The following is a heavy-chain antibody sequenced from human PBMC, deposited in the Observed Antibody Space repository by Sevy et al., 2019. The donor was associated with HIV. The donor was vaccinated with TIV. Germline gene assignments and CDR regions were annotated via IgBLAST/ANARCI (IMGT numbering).Heavy chain of an antibody. Sequence: GGSLRLSCAASGFTFSSYGMHWVRQAPGKGLEWVAVISYDGSNKYYADSVKGRFTISRDNSKNTLYLQMNSLRAEDMVVYYCAKETITIVRGVIITGLSSYYYGMDVWGQGTTVTVSS. CDR3: AKETITIVRGVIITGLSSYYYGMDV. CDR2: ISYDGSNK. V-gene: IGHV3-30*18. CDR1: GFTFSSYG. D-gene: IGHD3-10*01. J-gene: IGHJ6*02.